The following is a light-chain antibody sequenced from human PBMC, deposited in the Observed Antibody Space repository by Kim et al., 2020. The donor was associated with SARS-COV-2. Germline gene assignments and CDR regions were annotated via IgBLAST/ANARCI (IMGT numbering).Light chain of an antibody. CDR1: QSISSW. J-gene: IGKJ1*01. CDR2: KAS. V-gene: IGKV1-5*03. Sequence: DIQMTQSPSTLSASVGDRVTITCRASQSISSWLAWYQQKPGKATKLLIYKASSLESGVPSRFSGSGSGTEFTLTISSLQPDDFATYYCQQYNSYSRTFGQETKVDIK. CDR3: QQYNSYSRT.